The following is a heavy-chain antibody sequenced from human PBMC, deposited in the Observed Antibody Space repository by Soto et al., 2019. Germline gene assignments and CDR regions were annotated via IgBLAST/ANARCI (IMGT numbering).Heavy chain of an antibody. CDR3: ARTSTGS. J-gene: IGHJ4*02. Sequence: QLQLQESGSGLVKPSQTLSLTCAVSGGSISSGGYPWSWIRQPPGKGLEWIGYIYHSGSTYYNPSLKSRVTISVDRSKNQFSLKLSSVTAADTAVYYCARTSTGSWGQGTLVTVSS. V-gene: IGHV4-30-2*01. CDR1: GGSISSGGYP. D-gene: IGHD3-10*01. CDR2: IYHSGST.